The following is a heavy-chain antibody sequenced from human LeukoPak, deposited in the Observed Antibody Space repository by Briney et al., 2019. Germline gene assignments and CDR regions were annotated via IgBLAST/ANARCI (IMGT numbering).Heavy chain of an antibody. CDR1: GFTLSCYS. Sequence: PGGSLRLSFAASGFTLSCYSINWFRQAPGKGLEWVAYISASGSNIYYVDSVKGRFTVSRDNPKSSLFLHMNSQTAEDTAVYYCSRVKGSYFDYWGQGALVTVSS. V-gene: IGHV3-48*01. D-gene: IGHD2-15*01. CDR2: ISASGSNI. J-gene: IGHJ4*02. CDR3: SRVKGSYFDY.